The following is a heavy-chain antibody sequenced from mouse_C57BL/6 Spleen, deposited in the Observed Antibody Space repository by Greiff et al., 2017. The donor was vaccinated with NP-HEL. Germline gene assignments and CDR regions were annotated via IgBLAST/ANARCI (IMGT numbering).Heavy chain of an antibody. J-gene: IGHJ1*03. CDR3: ARSRSQYYWYFDV. Sequence: VKLQQPGAELVKPGASVKMSCKASGYTFTSYWITWVKQRPGQGLEWIGDIYPGSGSTNYNEKFKSKATLTVDTSSSTAYMQLSSLTSEDSAVYYCARSRSQYYWYFDVWGTGTTVTVSS. CDR2: IYPGSGST. V-gene: IGHV1-55*01. CDR1: GYTFTSYW.